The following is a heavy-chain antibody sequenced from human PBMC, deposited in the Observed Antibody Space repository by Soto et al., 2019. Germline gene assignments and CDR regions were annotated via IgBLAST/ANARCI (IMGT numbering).Heavy chain of an antibody. D-gene: IGHD2-2*01. Sequence: GGSLRLSWSASGGTCSDYARSWVRQAPGKGLEWVSIISTSGDSTYYADSVKGRFTISRDNSQNTVFLQMNSLRAEDTAIYFCATVRLTHYLRYAPPLWGHGTSVPVSS. CDR2: ISTSGDST. V-gene: IGHV3-23*01. J-gene: IGHJ1*01. CDR3: ATVRLTHYLRYAPPL. CDR1: GGTCSDYA.